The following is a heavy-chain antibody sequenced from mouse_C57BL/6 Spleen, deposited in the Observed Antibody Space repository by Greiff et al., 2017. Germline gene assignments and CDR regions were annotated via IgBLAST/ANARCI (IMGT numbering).Heavy chain of an antibody. D-gene: IGHD2-4*01. CDR3: ERYDYDRAMDY. Sequence: EVQLQQSGPELVKPGASVKISCKASGYSFTGYYMNWVKQSPEKSLEWIGEINPSTGGTTSNQKFKAKATLTVDKSSSSAYMHLKSLTAEASAVYSSERYDYDRAMDYWGQGTSVTVSS. CDR1: GYSFTGYY. CDR2: INPSTGGT. V-gene: IGHV1-42*01. J-gene: IGHJ4*01.